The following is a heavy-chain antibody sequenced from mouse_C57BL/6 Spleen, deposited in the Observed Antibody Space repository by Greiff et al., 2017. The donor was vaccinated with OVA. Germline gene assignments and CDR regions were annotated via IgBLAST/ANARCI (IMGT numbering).Heavy chain of an antibody. CDR1: GYTFTDYE. Sequence: QVQLQQSGAELVRPGASVTLSCKASGYTFTDYEMHWVKQTPVHGLEWIGAIDPETGGTAYNQKFKGKAILTADNSSSTAYMELRSLTSEDSAVYYCTRSSKLCPFDYWGQGTTLTVSS. D-gene: IGHD4-1*01. CDR2: IDPETGGT. V-gene: IGHV1-15*01. CDR3: TRSSKLCPFDY. J-gene: IGHJ2*01.